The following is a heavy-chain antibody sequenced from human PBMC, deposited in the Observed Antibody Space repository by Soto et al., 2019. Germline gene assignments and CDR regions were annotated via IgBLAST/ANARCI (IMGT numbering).Heavy chain of an antibody. CDR3: ARFYVIVVDGMDV. D-gene: IGHD2-2*01. CDR1: GGSISSSSYY. J-gene: IGHJ6*02. V-gene: IGHV4-39*01. Sequence: PSATLSLTCPVSGGSISSSSYYWGWIRQPPGKGLEWIGSIYYSGSTYYNPSLKSRVTISVDTSKNQFSLKLSSVTAADPAVYYCARFYVIVVDGMDVWGQGTTVTVSS. CDR2: IYYSGST.